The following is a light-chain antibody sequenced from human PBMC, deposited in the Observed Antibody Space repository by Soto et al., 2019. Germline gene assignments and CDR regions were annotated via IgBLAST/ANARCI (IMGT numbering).Light chain of an antibody. V-gene: IGLV2-14*01. CDR2: EVS. CDR3: SSYTGDSISTTLRV. J-gene: IGLJ3*02. Sequence: QSVLTQPASVSGSPGQSITISCTGTSSDIGGYNYVSWYQQHPGKAPKLIIYEVSYRPSGVSNRFSGSKSGNTASLTISGLQAEDEADYYCSSYTGDSISTTLRVFGGGTKLTVL. CDR1: SSDIGGYNY.